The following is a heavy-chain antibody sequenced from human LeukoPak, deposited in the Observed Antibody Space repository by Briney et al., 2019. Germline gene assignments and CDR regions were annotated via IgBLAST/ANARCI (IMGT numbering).Heavy chain of an antibody. J-gene: IGHJ6*02. CDR1: GFTFSSYW. Sequence: PGGSLRLSCAASGFTFSSYWMSWVRQAPGKGLEWVANIKQDGSEKYYVDSVKGRFTISRDNAKNSLYLQMNSLRAEDTAVYYCARIAEFEVLRSGATPGLGDNYYYYGMDVWGQGTTVTVSS. CDR2: IKQDGSEK. D-gene: IGHD3-10*01. V-gene: IGHV3-7*05. CDR3: ARIAEFEVLRSGATPGLGDNYYYYGMDV.